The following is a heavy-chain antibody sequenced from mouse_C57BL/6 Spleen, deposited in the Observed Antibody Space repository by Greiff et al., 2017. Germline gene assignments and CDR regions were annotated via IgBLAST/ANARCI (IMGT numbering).Heavy chain of an antibody. CDR2: IYPGDGDT. CDR3: ARSVYDYDGYAMGY. J-gene: IGHJ4*01. CDR1: GYAFSSYW. Sequence: QVQLQQSGAELVKPGASVKISCKASGYAFSSYWMNWVKQRPGKGLEWIGQIYPGDGDTNYNGKFKGKATLTADKSSSTAYMQLSSLTAEDSAVYFCARSVYDYDGYAMGYWGQGTSVTVSS. V-gene: IGHV1-80*01. D-gene: IGHD2-4*01.